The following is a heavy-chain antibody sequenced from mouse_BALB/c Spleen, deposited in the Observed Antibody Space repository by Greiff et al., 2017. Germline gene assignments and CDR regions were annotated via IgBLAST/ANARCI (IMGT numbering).Heavy chain of an antibody. Sequence: EVKVVESGGGLVKPGGSLKLSCAASGFTFSDYYMYWVRQTPEKRLEWVATISDGGSYTYYPDSVKGRFTISRDNAKNNLYLQMSSLKSEDTAMYYCASGNPWFAYWGQGTLVTVSA. D-gene: IGHD2-1*01. V-gene: IGHV5-4*02. CDR1: GFTFSDYY. CDR3: ASGNPWFAY. J-gene: IGHJ3*01. CDR2: ISDGGSYT.